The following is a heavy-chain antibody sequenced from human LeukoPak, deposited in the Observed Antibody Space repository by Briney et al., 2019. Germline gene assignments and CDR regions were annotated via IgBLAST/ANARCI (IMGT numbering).Heavy chain of an antibody. CDR2: IYHTGSTY. D-gene: IGHD3-10*01. CDR3: AGSSWDYFDY. CDR1: GGSISSGGYS. Sequence: SETLSLTCAVSGGSISSGGYSWSWIRQPPGKGLEWIGYIYHTGSTYYYNLSLKSRVNISVDRSKNQFSLKLRSVTAADTAVYYCAGSSWDYFDYWGQGTLVTVSS. J-gene: IGHJ4*02. V-gene: IGHV4-30-2*01.